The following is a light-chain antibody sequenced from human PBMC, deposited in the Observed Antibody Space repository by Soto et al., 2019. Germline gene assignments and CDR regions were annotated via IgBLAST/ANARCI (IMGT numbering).Light chain of an antibody. CDR3: TSYPSGTTYV. J-gene: IGLJ1*01. CDR2: EVS. Sequence: QSALTQPASVSGSPGQSITISCTGTSSDVGGYDYVSWYQQAPGKATKLMISEVSNRPSGVADRFSGSKSGNTASLTISGLHAGHKSNYYCTSYPSGTTYVFGTGTKLPV. V-gene: IGLV2-14*01. CDR1: SSDVGGYDY.